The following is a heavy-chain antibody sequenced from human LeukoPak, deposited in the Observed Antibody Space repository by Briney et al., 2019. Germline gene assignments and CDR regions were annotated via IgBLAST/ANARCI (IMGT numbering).Heavy chain of an antibody. V-gene: IGHV3-11*01. J-gene: IGHJ4*02. Sequence: GGSLRLSCAASGFTFSDYYMSWIRQAPGKGLEWVSYISSSGSTIYYADSVKGRFTISRDNAKNSLYLQMNSLRAEDTAVYYCAKDRRDSSSKDYWGQGTLVTVSS. CDR3: AKDRRDSSSKDY. D-gene: IGHD6-6*01. CDR1: GFTFSDYY. CDR2: ISSSGSTI.